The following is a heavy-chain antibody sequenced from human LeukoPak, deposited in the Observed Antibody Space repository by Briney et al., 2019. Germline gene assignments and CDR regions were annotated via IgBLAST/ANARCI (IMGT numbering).Heavy chain of an antibody. CDR1: GFTVSSNY. CDR3: ARANPGITMIVVVIGAFDI. Sequence: GGSLRLSCAASGFTVSSNYMSWVRQAPGKGLEWVSVIYSGGSTYYADSVKGRFTISRDNSKNTLYLQMNSLRVEDTAVYYCARANPGITMIVVVIGAFDIWGQGTMVTVSS. V-gene: IGHV3-53*01. D-gene: IGHD3-22*01. CDR2: IYSGGST. J-gene: IGHJ3*02.